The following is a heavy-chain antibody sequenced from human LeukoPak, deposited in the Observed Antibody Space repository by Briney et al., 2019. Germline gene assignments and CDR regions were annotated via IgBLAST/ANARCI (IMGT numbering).Heavy chain of an antibody. CDR3: ARKVAVAMDLDY. V-gene: IGHV3-23*01. Sequence: GGSLRLSCAASGFTFKIYGMTWVRQVPGKGLECVSSITGAGSSTKYADSVNGRFTISRDNSKNTVSLQMTGLRAEDTAVYYCARKVAVAMDLDYWGQGTLVTVSS. CDR1: GFTFKIYG. D-gene: IGHD5-18*01. CDR2: ITGAGSST. J-gene: IGHJ4*02.